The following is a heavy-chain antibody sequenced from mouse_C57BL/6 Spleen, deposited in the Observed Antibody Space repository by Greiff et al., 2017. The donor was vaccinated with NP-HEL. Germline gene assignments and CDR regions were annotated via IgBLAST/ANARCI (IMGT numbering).Heavy chain of an antibody. CDR3: ARDGAYYSNYPYFDV. V-gene: IGHV5-16*01. D-gene: IGHD2-5*01. CDR1: GFTFSDYY. Sequence: DVKLVESEGGLVQPGSSMKLSCTASGFTFSDYYMAWVRQVPEKGLEWVANINYDGSSTYYLDSLKSRFIISRDNAKNILYLQMSSLKSEDTATYYCARDGAYYSNYPYFDVWGTGTTVTVSS. J-gene: IGHJ1*03. CDR2: INYDGSST.